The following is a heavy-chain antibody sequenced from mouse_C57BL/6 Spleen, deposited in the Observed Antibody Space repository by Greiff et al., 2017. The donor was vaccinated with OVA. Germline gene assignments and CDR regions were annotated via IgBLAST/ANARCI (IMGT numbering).Heavy chain of an antibody. CDR1: GFTFSDYY. CDR3: ARETYGHYYYAMDY. V-gene: IGHV5-16*01. J-gene: IGHJ4*01. D-gene: IGHD1-1*01. Sequence: EVNVVESEGGLVQPGSSMKLSCTASGFTFSDYYMAWVRQVPEKGLEWVANINYDGSSTYYLDSLKSRFIISRDNAKNILYLQMSSLKSEDTATYYCARETYGHYYYAMDYWGQGTSVTVSS. CDR2: INYDGSST.